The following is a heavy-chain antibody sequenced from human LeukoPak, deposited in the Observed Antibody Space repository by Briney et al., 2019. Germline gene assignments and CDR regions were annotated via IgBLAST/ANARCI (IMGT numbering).Heavy chain of an antibody. CDR3: AGGVGSSSSDPPLDY. Sequence: PGRSLRLSCAASGFTLSNYGMHWVRQAPGKGLEWVALIYYDGSKTYYADSVRGRFTISRDNSKNTQYLQMNSLRVEDTAVYYCAGGVGSSSSDPPLDYWGQGTQVTVSS. V-gene: IGHV3-33*01. CDR1: GFTLSNYG. CDR2: IYYDGSKT. D-gene: IGHD6-6*01. J-gene: IGHJ4*02.